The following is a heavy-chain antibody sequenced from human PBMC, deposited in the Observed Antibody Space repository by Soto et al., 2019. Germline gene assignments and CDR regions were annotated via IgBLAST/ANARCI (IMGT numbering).Heavy chain of an antibody. Sequence: GGSLRPSCAASGFTFSSYAMSWVRQAPGKGLEWVSAISGSGGSTYYADSVKGRFTISRDNSKNTLYLQMNSLRAEDTAVYYCAKARRYYDSSGYFDYWGQGTLVTVSS. CDR1: GFTFSSYA. D-gene: IGHD3-22*01. V-gene: IGHV3-23*01. J-gene: IGHJ4*02. CDR2: ISGSGGST. CDR3: AKARRYYDSSGYFDY.